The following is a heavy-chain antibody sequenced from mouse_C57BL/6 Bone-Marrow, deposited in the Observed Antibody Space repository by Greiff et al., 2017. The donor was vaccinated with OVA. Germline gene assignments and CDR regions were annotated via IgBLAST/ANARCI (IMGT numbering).Heavy chain of an antibody. Sequence: QVQLQQPGAELVKPGASVKLSCKASGYTFTSYWMHWVKQRPGQGLEWIGMIHPNRGSTNYNEKFKSKATLTVDKSSSTAYMQLSSLTYEDAAVYYSATGQYYFDYWGKGTTLTVSS. J-gene: IGHJ2*01. CDR2: IHPNRGST. D-gene: IGHD3-1*01. CDR1: GYTFTSYW. CDR3: ATGQYYFDY. V-gene: IGHV1-64*01.